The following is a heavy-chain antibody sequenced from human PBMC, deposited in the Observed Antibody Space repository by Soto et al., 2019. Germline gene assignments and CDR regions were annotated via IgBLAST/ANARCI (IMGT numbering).Heavy chain of an antibody. Sequence: SVKVSCKASGGTFSSYAISWVRQAPGQGLEWMGGIIPIFGTANYAQKFQGRVTITADESTSTAYMELSSLRSEDTAVYYCARDPDSSGYDPGWFDPWGQGTLVTVS. CDR1: GGTFSSYA. D-gene: IGHD3-22*01. V-gene: IGHV1-69*13. J-gene: IGHJ5*02. CDR3: ARDPDSSGYDPGWFDP. CDR2: IIPIFGTA.